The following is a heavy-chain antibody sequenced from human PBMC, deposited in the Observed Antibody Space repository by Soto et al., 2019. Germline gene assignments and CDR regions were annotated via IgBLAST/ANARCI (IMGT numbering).Heavy chain of an antibody. V-gene: IGHV3-21*05. Sequence: GGSLRLSCAASGFTFSSYGMNWIRQAPGKGLEWLSYISSTATYTNYADSVRGRFTISRDSAKNSLYLDMNGLRAEDTAVYYCARARLVVEGRFDYWGQGTLVTVSS. CDR2: ISSTATYT. CDR1: GFTFSSYG. D-gene: IGHD3-22*01. CDR3: ARARLVVEGRFDY. J-gene: IGHJ4*02.